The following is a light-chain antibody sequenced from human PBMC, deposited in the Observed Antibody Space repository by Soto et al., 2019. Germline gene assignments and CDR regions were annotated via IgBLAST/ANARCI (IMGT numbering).Light chain of an antibody. J-gene: IGKJ5*01. Sequence: EIVLTQSPCTLSLSPGEGATLSCRASQSVSSSYIAWYQQRPGQTPSLLIYDTFSRATGIPDRFSGSGSGTDFTLTISRLEPEDFAVYLCQQYDYLITFGQGTRLEIK. CDR3: QQYDYLIT. V-gene: IGKV3-20*01. CDR1: QSVSSSY. CDR2: DTF.